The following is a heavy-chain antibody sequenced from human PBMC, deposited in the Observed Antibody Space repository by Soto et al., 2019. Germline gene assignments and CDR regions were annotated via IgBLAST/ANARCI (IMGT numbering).Heavy chain of an antibody. V-gene: IGHV3-33*01. Sequence: GGSLRLSCAASGFTFSSYGMHWVRQAPGKGLEWVAVIWYDGSNKYYADSVKGRFTISRDNSKNTLYLQMNSLRAEDTAVYYCARGLSFYGDYEHDAFDIWGQGTMVTVSS. CDR2: IWYDGSNK. J-gene: IGHJ3*02. D-gene: IGHD4-17*01. CDR3: ARGLSFYGDYEHDAFDI. CDR1: GFTFSSYG.